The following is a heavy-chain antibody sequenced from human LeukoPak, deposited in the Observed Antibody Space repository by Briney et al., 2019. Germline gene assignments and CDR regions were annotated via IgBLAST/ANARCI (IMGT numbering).Heavy chain of an antibody. CDR2: ISSSSSYI. D-gene: IGHD5-24*01. CDR1: GFTFSSYS. Sequence: GGSLRLSCAASGFTFSSYSMNWVRQAPGKGLEWVSSISSSSSYIYYADSVKGRFTISRDNAKNSLYLQMNSLRAEDTAVYYCARDSLTMATTQEGFDYWGQGTLVTVSS. CDR3: ARDSLTMATTQEGFDY. J-gene: IGHJ4*02. V-gene: IGHV3-21*01.